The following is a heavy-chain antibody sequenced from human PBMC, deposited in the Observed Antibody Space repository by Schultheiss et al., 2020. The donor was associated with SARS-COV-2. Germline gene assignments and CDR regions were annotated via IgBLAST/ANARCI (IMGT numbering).Heavy chain of an antibody. CDR3: ARDDPYYYDSSGYWYFDL. Sequence: GGSLRLSCAASGFTFSSYSMNWVRQAPGKGLEWVSYISSSSSTIYYSDSVKGRFTISRDNAKNSLYLQMNSLRAEDTAVYYCARDDPYYYDSSGYWYFDLWGRGTLVTVSS. V-gene: IGHV3-48*01. CDR1: GFTFSSYS. CDR2: ISSSSSTI. D-gene: IGHD3-22*01. J-gene: IGHJ2*01.